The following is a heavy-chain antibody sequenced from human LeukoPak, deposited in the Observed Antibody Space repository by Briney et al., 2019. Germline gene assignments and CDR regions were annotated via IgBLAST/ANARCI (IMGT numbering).Heavy chain of an antibody. CDR2: FDPEDGET. J-gene: IGHJ6*02. CDR3: ATENSSSRQNYYYYGMDV. CDR1: GYTLTELS. V-gene: IGHV1-24*01. D-gene: IGHD6-13*01. Sequence: ASVKVSCKVSGYTLTELSMHWVRQAPGKGLEWMGGFDPEDGETIYAQKFQGRVTMTEDTSTDTAYMELSSLRSEDTAVYYCATENSSSRQNYYYYGMDVWGQGTTVTVSS.